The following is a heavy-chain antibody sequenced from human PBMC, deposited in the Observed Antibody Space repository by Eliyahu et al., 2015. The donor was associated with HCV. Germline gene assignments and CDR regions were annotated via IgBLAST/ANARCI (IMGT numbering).Heavy chain of an antibody. J-gene: IGHJ4*02. CDR2: ISYDGSNK. V-gene: IGHV3-30-3*01. CDR1: GFTFSSYA. Sequence: GFTFSSYAMHWVRQAPGKGLEWVAVISYDGSNKYYADSVKGRFTISRDXSKNTLYLQMNSLRAEDTAVYYCARDGGYXEWNDLGSFDYWGQGTLVTVSS. D-gene: IGHD1-1*01. CDR3: ARDGGYXEWNDLGSFDY.